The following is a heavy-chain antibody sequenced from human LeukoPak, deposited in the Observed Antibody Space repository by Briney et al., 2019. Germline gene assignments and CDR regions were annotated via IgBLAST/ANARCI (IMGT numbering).Heavy chain of an antibody. J-gene: IGHJ5*02. D-gene: IGHD5-18*01. Sequence: GASVKVSCKASGYTFTSYAMNWVRQAPGQGLEWMGGIIPIFGTANYAQKFQGRVTITADKSTSTAYMELSSLRSEDTAVYYCAREGYSYAYNWFDPWGQGTLVTVSS. V-gene: IGHV1-69*06. CDR1: GYTFTSYA. CDR2: IIPIFGTA. CDR3: AREGYSYAYNWFDP.